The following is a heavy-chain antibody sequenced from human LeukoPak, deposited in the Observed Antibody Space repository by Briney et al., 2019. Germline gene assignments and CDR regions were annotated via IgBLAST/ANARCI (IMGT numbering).Heavy chain of an antibody. Sequence: PGGSLRLSCAASGFTFSSYWMTWVRQAPGKGLEWIANIKQDGSEKYYVDSVKGRFTISRDNAKNSLYLQMNSLRAEDTAIYYCARVSIVVVPGSNWFDPWGQGTLVTVSS. D-gene: IGHD2-2*01. J-gene: IGHJ5*02. V-gene: IGHV3-7*01. CDR2: IKQDGSEK. CDR3: ARVSIVVVPGSNWFDP. CDR1: GFTFSSYW.